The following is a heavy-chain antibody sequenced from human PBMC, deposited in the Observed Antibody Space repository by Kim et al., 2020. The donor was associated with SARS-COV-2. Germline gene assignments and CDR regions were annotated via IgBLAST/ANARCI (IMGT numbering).Heavy chain of an antibody. CDR3: ARVRAYYYGMDV. V-gene: IGHV1-2*02. J-gene: IGHJ6*02. Sequence: ASVKVSCKASGYTFTDCYMHWVRQAPGQGLEWMGWINPSSGGTNYAENFQGRVTITSDTSISTAYMELSRLRSDDTAVYFCARVRAYYYGMDVWGQGTTVTVSS. D-gene: IGHD3-22*01. CDR1: GYTFTDCY. CDR2: INPSSGGT.